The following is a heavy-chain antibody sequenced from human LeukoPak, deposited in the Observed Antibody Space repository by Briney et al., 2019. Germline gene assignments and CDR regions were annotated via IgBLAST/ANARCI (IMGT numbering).Heavy chain of an antibody. J-gene: IGHJ3*02. CDR1: GFTFSSYW. Sequence: GGSLRLSCAASGFTFSSYWMSWVRQAPGKGLEWVANIKQDGSEKYYVDSVKGRFTISRDNAKNSLYLQMNSLRAEDTAVYYCARDDEYYYDSSGYDGAFDIWGQGTMVTVSS. CDR2: IKQDGSEK. CDR3: ARDDEYYYDSSGYDGAFDI. V-gene: IGHV3-7*01. D-gene: IGHD3-22*01.